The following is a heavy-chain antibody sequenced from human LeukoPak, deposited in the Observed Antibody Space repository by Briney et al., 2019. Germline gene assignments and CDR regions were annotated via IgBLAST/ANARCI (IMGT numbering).Heavy chain of an antibody. D-gene: IGHD3-9*01. J-gene: IGHJ4*02. Sequence: PGRSLRLSCAASGFTFSNYAMSWVRQAPGKGLEWVSAISGSGGSTYYADSVKGRFTISRDNSKNTLYLQMNSLRAEDTAVYYCAKTLRYFDWPPEGDYWGQGTLVTVSS. CDR3: AKTLRYFDWPPEGDY. CDR2: ISGSGGST. CDR1: GFTFSNYA. V-gene: IGHV3-23*01.